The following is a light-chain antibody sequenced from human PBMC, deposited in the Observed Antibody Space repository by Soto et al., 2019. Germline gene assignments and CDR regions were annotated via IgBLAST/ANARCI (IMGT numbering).Light chain of an antibody. CDR1: QGISSN. CDR2: DSS. V-gene: IGKV3-15*01. CDR3: QQYDNWPHT. J-gene: IGKJ2*01. Sequence: EIVMTQSPATLSVSPGERGTLSCRASQGISSNLAWYKQKPGQAPRLLIHDSSTRATGIPARFSGSGSGTEFTLSISSLQSEDFQVYYCQQYDNWPHTFGQGTSLEI.